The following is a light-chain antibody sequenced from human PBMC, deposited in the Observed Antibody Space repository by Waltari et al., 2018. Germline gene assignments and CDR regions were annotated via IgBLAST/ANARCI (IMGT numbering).Light chain of an antibody. CDR2: GNT. CDR3: QSYDSSLSVL. V-gene: IGLV1-40*01. Sequence: QSVLTQPPSVSGAPGQSVTISCTGSSSNIGARYDVHWYQQVPGAAPKLHIYGNTNRPSGVPDRFSGSKSGTSASLAITGLQAEDEADYYCQSYDSSLSVLFGGGTKLTVL. J-gene: IGLJ2*01. CDR1: SSNIGARYD.